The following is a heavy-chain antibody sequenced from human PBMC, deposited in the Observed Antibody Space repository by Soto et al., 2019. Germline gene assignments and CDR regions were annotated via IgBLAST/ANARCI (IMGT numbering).Heavy chain of an antibody. Sequence: QVQLVQSGGEVKKPGASVKVSCKASGYTFTSNGISWVRQAPGQGLEWMGWISAYNGNTNYAQNLQGRVTMTTDTSTKTAYMELRSLRSDDTAVYYCAIIKGTTFDFDHWGQGTLVTVPS. CDR2: ISAYNGNT. J-gene: IGHJ4*02. CDR1: GYTFTSNG. D-gene: IGHD1-1*01. V-gene: IGHV1-18*01. CDR3: AIIKGTTFDFDH.